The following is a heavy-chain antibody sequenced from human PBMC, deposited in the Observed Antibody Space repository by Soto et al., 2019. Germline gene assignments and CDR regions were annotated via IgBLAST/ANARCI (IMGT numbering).Heavy chain of an antibody. J-gene: IGHJ4*02. CDR2: INAGNGNT. V-gene: IGHV1-3*05. CDR1: GYTFTSYA. D-gene: IGHD2-15*01. CDR3: ARDILFDY. Sequence: QVQLVQSGAEEKKPGASVKVSCKSSGYTFTSYAMHWVRQATGQRLEWLGWINAGNGNTKYSQKFQGRVTITRYTSASTAYVEVSSLRSEDTAVYYCARDILFDYWGQGTLVTVSS.